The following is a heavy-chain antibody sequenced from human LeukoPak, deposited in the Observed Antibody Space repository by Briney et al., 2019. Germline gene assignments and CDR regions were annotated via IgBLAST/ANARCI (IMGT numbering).Heavy chain of an antibody. J-gene: IGHJ4*02. CDR2: ISGSGGST. CDR3: ARNTGSGWYLGYFDY. Sequence: GGSLRLSCAASGFTFSSYAMSWVRQAPGKGLEWVSAISGSGGSTYYADSVKGRFTISRDNSKNTLYLQMNSLRAEDTAVYYCARNTGSGWYLGYFDYWGQGTLVTVSS. CDR1: GFTFSSYA. V-gene: IGHV3-23*01. D-gene: IGHD6-19*01.